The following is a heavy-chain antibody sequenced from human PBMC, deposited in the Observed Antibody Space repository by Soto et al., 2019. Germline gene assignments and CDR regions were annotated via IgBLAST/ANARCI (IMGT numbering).Heavy chain of an antibody. V-gene: IGHV3-23*01. Sequence: LRLSCAASGFTFSSYGMHWVRQAPGKGLEWVSAINDSGGSTYYADSVKGRFTISRDNSKNTLYLQMNSLRAEDTAIYYCAKDPYSGSYDYWGLGTLVTVSS. CDR3: AKDPYSGSYDY. J-gene: IGHJ4*02. CDR2: INDSGGST. D-gene: IGHD1-26*01. CDR1: GFTFSSYG.